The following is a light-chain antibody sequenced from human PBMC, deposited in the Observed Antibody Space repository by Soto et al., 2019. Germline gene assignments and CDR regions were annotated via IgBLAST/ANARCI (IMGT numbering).Light chain of an antibody. CDR1: QSVSSSY. V-gene: IGKV3-20*01. Sequence: DIVLTQSPGTLSLSPRERATLSGRASQSVSSSYLAWYQQTPGQAPRLLTYGASSRATGIPDRFSGSGFGTDFTLTISRLEPEDLALYYCQNYAGGSRITVGQGTRLEIK. CDR2: GAS. J-gene: IGKJ5*01. CDR3: QNYAGGSRIT.